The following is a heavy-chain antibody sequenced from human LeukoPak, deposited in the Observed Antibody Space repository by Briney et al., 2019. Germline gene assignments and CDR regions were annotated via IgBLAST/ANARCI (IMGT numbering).Heavy chain of an antibody. CDR3: ARGSSIAVAEHDAFDI. V-gene: IGHV3-30-3*01. Sequence: PGGSLRLSCAASGFTFSSYAMHWVRQAPGKGLEWVAVISYDGSNKYYADSVKGRFTISRDNSKNTLYLQMNSLRAEDTAVYYCARGSSIAVAEHDAFDIWGQGTMVTVSS. J-gene: IGHJ3*02. D-gene: IGHD6-19*01. CDR2: ISYDGSNK. CDR1: GFTFSSYA.